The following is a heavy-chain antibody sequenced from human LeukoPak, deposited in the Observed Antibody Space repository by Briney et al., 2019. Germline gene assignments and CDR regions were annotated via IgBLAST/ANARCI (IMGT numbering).Heavy chain of an antibody. J-gene: IGHJ4*02. CDR1: GFTFSSYA. D-gene: IGHD5-12*01. V-gene: IGHV3-48*04. CDR2: ISSSSSTI. CDR3: ARDPETLPTN. Sequence: GGSLRLSCAASGFTFSSYAMSWVRQAPGKGLEWVSYISSSSSTIYYADSVKGRFTISRDNAKNSLYLQMNSLRAEDTAVYYCARDPETLPTNWGQGTLVTVSS.